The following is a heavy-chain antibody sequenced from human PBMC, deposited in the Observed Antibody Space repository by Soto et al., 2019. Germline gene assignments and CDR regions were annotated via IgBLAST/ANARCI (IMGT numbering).Heavy chain of an antibody. D-gene: IGHD3-10*01. V-gene: IGHV5-51*01. CDR3: ARAMVRGKSYYGVVH. CDR1: GYSFTTYW. J-gene: IGHJ6*02. Sequence: GESLKISCKGSGYSFTTYWIGWVRQMPGKGLEWMGIIYPGDSDTRYSPSFQGQVTISADKSISTAYLQWSSLKASDTAMYYCARAMVRGKSYYGVVHLGQETTVTISS. CDR2: IYPGDSDT.